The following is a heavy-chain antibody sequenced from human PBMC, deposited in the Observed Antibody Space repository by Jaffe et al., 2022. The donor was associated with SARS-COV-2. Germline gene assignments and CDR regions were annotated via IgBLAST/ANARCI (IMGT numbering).Heavy chain of an antibody. J-gene: IGHJ6*02. CDR3: ARRDTAEDFVENYYYYGMDV. V-gene: IGHV3-21*01. CDR2: ISSSSSYI. Sequence: EVQLVESGGGLVKPGGSLRLSCAASGFTFSSYSMNWVRQAPGKGLEWVSSISSSSSYIYYADSVKGRFTISRDNAKNSLYLQMNSLRAEDTAVYYCARRDTAEDFVENYYYYGMDVWGQGTTVTVSS. D-gene: IGHD5-18*01. CDR1: GFTFSSYS.